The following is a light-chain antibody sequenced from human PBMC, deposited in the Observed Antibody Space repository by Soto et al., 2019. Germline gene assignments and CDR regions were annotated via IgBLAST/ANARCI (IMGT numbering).Light chain of an antibody. CDR3: QQYGSSPPIT. CDR1: QSVSSSY. V-gene: IGKV3-20*01. J-gene: IGKJ5*01. CDR2: GAS. Sequence: EIVLTQSPGTLSLSPGERATLSCRASQSVSSSYLAWYQQKPGQAPRLLIYGASSRATGIPDRFSGSGSGTDFTLTISRLEPEDFAVYYGQQYGSSPPITFGQGTQLEMK.